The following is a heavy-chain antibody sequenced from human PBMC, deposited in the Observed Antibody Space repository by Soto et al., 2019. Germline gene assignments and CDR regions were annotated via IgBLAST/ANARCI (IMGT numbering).Heavy chain of an antibody. CDR3: ASAMTSVGATTKRDY. V-gene: IGHV3-74*01. CDR1: GFSFNTYW. J-gene: IGHJ4*02. Sequence: EVQLLESGGRLVQPGGSLRLSCAASGFSFNTYWMHWVRQAPGKGPVWVSRINSDGSVTAYAGSVKGRFTISRDNAKNTLYLQMNSLGAEDTAVYYCASAMTSVGATTKRDYWGPGALVSVSS. CDR2: INSDGSVT. D-gene: IGHD1-26*01.